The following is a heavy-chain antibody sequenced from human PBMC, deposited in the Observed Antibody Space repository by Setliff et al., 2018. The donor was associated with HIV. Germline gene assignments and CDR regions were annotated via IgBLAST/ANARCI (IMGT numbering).Heavy chain of an antibody. D-gene: IGHD1-1*01. Sequence: SETLSLTCAVYGGSFSGYYWSWIRQPPGKGLEWIGEIHHNGSTNYNPSLKSRVTISIDMSKNQFSLKVSSLTAADTAVYYCARGLSYRPGAGKKLFDYWGQGTLVTVSS. J-gene: IGHJ4*02. CDR2: IHHNGST. CDR3: ARGLSYRPGAGKKLFDY. V-gene: IGHV4-34*01. CDR1: GGSFSGYY.